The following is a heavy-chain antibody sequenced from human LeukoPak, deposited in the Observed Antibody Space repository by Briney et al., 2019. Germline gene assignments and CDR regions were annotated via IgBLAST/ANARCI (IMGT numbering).Heavy chain of an antibody. D-gene: IGHD2-15*01. Sequence: SGTLSLTCTVSGGSISSYYWSWIRQPPGKGLEWIGYIYYSGSTNYNPSLKSRVTISVDTSKNQFSLKLSSVTAADTAVYYCARRFGGGRYNWFDPWGQGTLVTVSS. CDR1: GGSISSYY. V-gene: IGHV4-59*08. CDR3: ARRFGGGRYNWFDP. CDR2: IYYSGST. J-gene: IGHJ5*02.